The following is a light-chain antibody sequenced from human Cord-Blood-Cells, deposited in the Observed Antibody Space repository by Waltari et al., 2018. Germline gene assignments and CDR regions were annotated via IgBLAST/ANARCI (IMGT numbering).Light chain of an antibody. CDR2: KAS. V-gene: IGKV1-5*03. Sequence: DIQMTQSPYTLSASVGDRVNITCRASQSISSWLAWYQQKPGKAPKLLIYKASSLESGVPSRFSGSGSGTEFTLTISSLQPDDFATYYCQQYNSYSGVTFGPGTKVDIK. CDR3: QQYNSYSGVT. CDR1: QSISSW. J-gene: IGKJ3*01.